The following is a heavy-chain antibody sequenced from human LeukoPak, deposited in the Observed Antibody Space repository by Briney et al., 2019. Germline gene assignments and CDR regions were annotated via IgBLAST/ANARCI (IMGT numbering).Heavy chain of an antibody. CDR3: ARGLKSYDFDY. J-gene: IGHJ4*02. V-gene: IGHV4-4*07. D-gene: IGHD4-17*01. CDR2: IYTSGST. CDR1: GGSIRSNY. Sequence: PSETLPLTCTVSGGSIRSNYWSWIRQPAGKGLEWIGRIYTSGSTIYNPSLKSRVTMSVDTSKNQFSLKLSSVTAADTAVYYCARGLKSYDFDYWGQGTLVTVSS.